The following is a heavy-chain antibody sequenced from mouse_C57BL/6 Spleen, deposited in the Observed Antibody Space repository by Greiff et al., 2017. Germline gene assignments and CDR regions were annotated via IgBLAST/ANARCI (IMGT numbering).Heavy chain of an antibody. V-gene: IGHV2-2*01. J-gene: IGHJ3*01. CDR3: ARSYDGYYVGWFAY. D-gene: IGHD2-3*01. CDR1: GFSLTSYG. Sequence: QVQLQQSGPGLVQPSQSLSITCTVSGFSLTSYGVHWVRQSPGKGLEWLGEIWSGGSTDYNAAFISRLSISKDNSKSQVFFKMNSLHADDTAIYYGARSYDGYYVGWFAYWGQGTLVTVSA. CDR2: IWSGGST.